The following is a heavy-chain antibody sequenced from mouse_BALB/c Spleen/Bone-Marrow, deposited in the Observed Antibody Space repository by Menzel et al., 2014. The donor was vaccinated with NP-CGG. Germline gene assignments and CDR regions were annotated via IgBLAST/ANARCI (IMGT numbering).Heavy chain of an antibody. CDR2: INPTTGYT. J-gene: IGHJ4*01. CDR1: GYTFTTYW. V-gene: IGHV1-7*01. D-gene: IGHD3-2*01. Sequence: VQLQQSGAELAKPGASVKMSCKASGYTFTTYWMHWVKQRPGQGLEWIGFINPTTGYTECNQNFKDKASLTADKSSSTAYMQLSSLTSEDSAVYYCARSTGAMDYWGQGISVTVSS. CDR3: ARSTGAMDY.